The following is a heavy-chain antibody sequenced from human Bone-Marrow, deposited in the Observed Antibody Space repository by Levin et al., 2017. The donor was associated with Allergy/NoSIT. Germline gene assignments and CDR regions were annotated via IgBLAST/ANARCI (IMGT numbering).Heavy chain of an antibody. CDR2: IYSGGST. Sequence: GESLKISCAASGFTVSNNYVWWVRQAPGKGLEWVSLIYSGGSTYYADSVKGRFSISRDGSKNTLYLQMNSLRAEDTAMYYCGKDVGPWGQGTMVTVSS. V-gene: IGHV3-53*01. CDR1: GFTVSNNY. D-gene: IGHD1-26*01. CDR3: GKDVGP. J-gene: IGHJ3*01.